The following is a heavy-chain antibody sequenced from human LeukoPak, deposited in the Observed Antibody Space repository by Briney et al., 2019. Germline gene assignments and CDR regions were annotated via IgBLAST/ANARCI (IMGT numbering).Heavy chain of an antibody. V-gene: IGHV1-8*03. CDR3: ARGTYSSPTGDY. D-gene: IGHD6-13*01. CDR2: MNPNSGNT. J-gene: IGHJ4*02. Sequence: ASVKVSCKASGYTFTSYDINWVRQATGQGLEWVGWMNPNSGNTGYAQKFQGRVTITRNTSISTAYMELSSLRSEDTAVYYCARGTYSSPTGDYWGQGTLVTVSS. CDR1: GYTFTSYD.